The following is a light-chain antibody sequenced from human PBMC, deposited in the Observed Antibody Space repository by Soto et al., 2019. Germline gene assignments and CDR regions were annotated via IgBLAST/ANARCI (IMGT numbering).Light chain of an antibody. J-gene: IGKJ5*01. CDR3: QQYNSYPLT. Sequence: DIQMTQSPSTLSTSVGDRVTITCRASQSINNLLAWYQQKPGRAPTLLIYKASTLESGVPSRFSGSGSRTEFTLTISSLQPDDFATYYCQQYNSYPLTFGQGTRLEIK. V-gene: IGKV1-5*03. CDR2: KAS. CDR1: QSINNL.